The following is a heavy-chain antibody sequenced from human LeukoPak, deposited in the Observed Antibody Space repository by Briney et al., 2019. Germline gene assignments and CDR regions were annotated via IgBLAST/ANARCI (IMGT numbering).Heavy chain of an antibody. Sequence: GGSLRLSCAASGFTFDDYTMHWVRHAPGRGLEWVSLISWDGGSTYYADSVKGRFTISRDNSKNSLYLQMNSLRTEDTALYYCAKGQLGHFDYWGQGTLVTVSS. D-gene: IGHD6-13*01. V-gene: IGHV3-43*01. J-gene: IGHJ4*02. CDR2: ISWDGGST. CDR3: AKGQLGHFDY. CDR1: GFTFDDYT.